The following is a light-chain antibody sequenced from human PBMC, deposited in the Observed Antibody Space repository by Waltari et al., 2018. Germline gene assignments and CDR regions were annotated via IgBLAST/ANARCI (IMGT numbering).Light chain of an antibody. CDR1: QTISTY. J-gene: IGKJ1*01. CDR2: AAS. Sequence: DIQMTQSPSSLSASVGDRVTITCRTSQTISTYLNWYQQKPGKAPKLLIYAASSLQSGVPSRFSGNGSGTDFTLTITRLQPEDLENYYYQQTYSPPRTFGPGTKVEIK. V-gene: IGKV1-39*01. CDR3: QQTYSPPRT.